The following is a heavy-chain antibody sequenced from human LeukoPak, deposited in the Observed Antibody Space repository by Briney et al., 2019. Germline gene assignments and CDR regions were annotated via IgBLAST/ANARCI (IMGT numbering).Heavy chain of an antibody. J-gene: IGHJ5*02. Sequence: SETLSLTCTVSGGSISSCYWSWIRQPPGKGLEWIGYIYYSGSTNYNPSLKSRVTISVDTSKNQFSLKLSSVTAADTAVYYCARTKYCSSTSCYWFDPWGQGTLVTVSS. CDR3: ARTKYCSSTSCYWFDP. CDR2: IYYSGST. CDR1: GGSISSCY. D-gene: IGHD2-2*01. V-gene: IGHV4-59*01.